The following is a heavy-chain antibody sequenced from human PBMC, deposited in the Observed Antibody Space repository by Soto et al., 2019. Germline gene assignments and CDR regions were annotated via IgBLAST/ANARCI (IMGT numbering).Heavy chain of an antibody. J-gene: IGHJ4*02. V-gene: IGHV4-61*01. CDR1: GESVGRGTNY. CDR2: IYDNGIT. CDR3: ARTYDSNGYANEFDS. Sequence: QVQLQESGPGLMKPSGTLSLICSVSGESVGRGTNYWSWVRQAPGRGLEWIGYIYDNGITSQNPSLKSRVTMSADTSQNQFSLKLTSVTGADTAVYYCARTYDSNGYANEFDSWGQGILVTVTS. D-gene: IGHD3-22*01.